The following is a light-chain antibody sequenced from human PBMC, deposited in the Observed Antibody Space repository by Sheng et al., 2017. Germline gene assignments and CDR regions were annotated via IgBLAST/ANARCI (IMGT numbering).Light chain of an antibody. V-gene: IGKV1-NL1*01. J-gene: IGKJ2*01. CDR2: TAS. Sequence: DIQMTQSPSSLSASVGDRVTITCRASQDISNSLAWFQQKPGQAPKLLLCTASRLESGVPSRFSGGGSGTHYTLTVTSLQPEDFATYYCQQYYTTPYTFGPGDPTLDIK. CDR3: QQYYTTPYT. CDR1: QDISNS.